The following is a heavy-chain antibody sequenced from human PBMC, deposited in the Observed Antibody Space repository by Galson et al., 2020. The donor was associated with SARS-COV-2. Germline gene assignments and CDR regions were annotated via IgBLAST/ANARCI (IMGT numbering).Heavy chain of an antibody. CDR1: GFSLSTSAVG. D-gene: IGHD3-10*01. CDR3: AHLESLVWFGGDAFEI. CDR2: LYSDDAK. V-gene: IGHV2-5*02. Sequence: SGPPLLQPTQTLTLTCTFPGFSLSTSAVGVAWIRQPPGKPLEWLALLYSDDAKRYSPSPNNRLTITKDTSKNQVVLTMTNMDPLDTATYYCAHLESLVWFGGDAFEIWGQGTMVTVSS. J-gene: IGHJ3*02.